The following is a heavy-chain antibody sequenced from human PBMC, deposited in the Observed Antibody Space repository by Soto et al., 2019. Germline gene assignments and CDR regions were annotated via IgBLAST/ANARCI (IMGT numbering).Heavy chain of an antibody. CDR1: GASISSYY. CDR3: ARAAYGSGSYYAPYYYYGMDV. J-gene: IGHJ6*02. V-gene: IGHV4-59*01. Sequence: SETLSLTCTVSGASISSYYWSWIRQPPGKGLEWLGYILYTGNTNYSPSLKSRVTMSVDTSKNQVSLKLSAVTAADTAVYFCARAAYGSGSYYAPYYYYGMDVWGQGTTVTVSS. D-gene: IGHD3-10*01. CDR2: ILYTGNT.